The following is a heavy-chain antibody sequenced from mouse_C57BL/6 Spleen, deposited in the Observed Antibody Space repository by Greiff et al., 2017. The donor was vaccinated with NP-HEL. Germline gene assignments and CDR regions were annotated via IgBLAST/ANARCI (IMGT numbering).Heavy chain of an antibody. CDR3: ARSLEDLYGNYVFDY. J-gene: IGHJ2*01. Sequence: EVKVVESGGDLVKPGGSLKLSCAASGFTFSSYGMSWVRQTPDKRLEWVATISSGGSYTYYPDSVKGRFTISRDNAKNTLYLQMSSLKSEDTAMYYCARSLEDLYGNYVFDYWGQGTTLTVSS. CDR2: ISSGGSYT. D-gene: IGHD2-1*01. CDR1: GFTFSSYG. V-gene: IGHV5-6*01.